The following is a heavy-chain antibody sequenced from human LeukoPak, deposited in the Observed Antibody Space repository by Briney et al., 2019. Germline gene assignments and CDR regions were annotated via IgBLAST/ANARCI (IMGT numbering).Heavy chain of an antibody. CDR1: GGSIRSYY. Sequence: SETLSLTCTVSGGSIRSYYWSWIRQPPGKGLEWIGYIYYSGSTDYNPSLKSRVTILVDTSKNQLSLKLNSMTAADTAVYYCARHRPGGAFDIWGQGTMVTVSS. V-gene: IGHV4-59*08. CDR3: ARHRPGGAFDI. J-gene: IGHJ3*02. CDR2: IYYSGST. D-gene: IGHD1-14*01.